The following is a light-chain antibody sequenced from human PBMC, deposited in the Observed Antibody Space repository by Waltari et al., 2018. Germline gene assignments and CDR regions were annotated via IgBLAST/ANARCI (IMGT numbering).Light chain of an antibody. CDR3: SSYAGSSYV. CDR1: SSDVANYNY. V-gene: IGLV2-8*01. Sequence: QSALTQPPSASGSLGQSVTISCTGTSSDVANYNYVSWYQQHPGRAPKLIIYDVNRRPSGVPDRFSGSKSGNTASLAVSGLQPEDEADYYCSSYAGSSYVFGTGTTVTVL. J-gene: IGLJ1*01. CDR2: DVN.